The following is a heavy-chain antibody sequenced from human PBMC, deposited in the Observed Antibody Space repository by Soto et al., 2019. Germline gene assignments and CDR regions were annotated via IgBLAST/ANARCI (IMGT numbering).Heavy chain of an antibody. D-gene: IGHD1-7*01. CDR2: INHSGST. CDR3: ASSSITGTNGFYYYYYYGMDV. V-gene: IGHV4-34*01. Sequence: PSETLSLTCAVYGGSFSGYYWSWIRQPPGKGLEWIGEINHSGSTNYNPSLKSRVTISVDTSKNRFSLKLSSVTAADTAVYYCASSSITGTNGFYYYYYYGMDVWGQGTTLTVSS. CDR1: GGSFSGYY. J-gene: IGHJ6*02.